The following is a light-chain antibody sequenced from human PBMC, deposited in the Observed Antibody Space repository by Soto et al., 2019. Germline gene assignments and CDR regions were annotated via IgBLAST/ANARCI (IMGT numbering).Light chain of an antibody. CDR1: QSVSSSY. J-gene: IGKJ1*01. CDR3: QQYSSHST. Sequence: EIVLTQSPGTLSLSPGERATLSCRASQSVSSSYLAWYQQKPGQAPRLLIYGASSRATGIPDRFSGSGSGTEFSLTISSLQPDDFATYYCQQYSSHSTFGQGTKVDNK. V-gene: IGKV3-20*01. CDR2: GAS.